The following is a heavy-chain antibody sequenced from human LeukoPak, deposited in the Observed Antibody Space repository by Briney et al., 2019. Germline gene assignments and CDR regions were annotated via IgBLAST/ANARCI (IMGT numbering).Heavy chain of an antibody. V-gene: IGHV3-23*01. D-gene: IGHD3-22*01. J-gene: IGHJ4*02. CDR1: GFTFSSYG. Sequence: GGTLRLSCAASGFTFSSYGMSWVRQAPGKGLEWVSAISGSGGSTYYADSVKGRFTISRDNSKNTLYLQMNSLRAEDTAVYYCAKDLSYYYDSSGHYWGQGTLVTVSS. CDR2: ISGSGGST. CDR3: AKDLSYYYDSSGHY.